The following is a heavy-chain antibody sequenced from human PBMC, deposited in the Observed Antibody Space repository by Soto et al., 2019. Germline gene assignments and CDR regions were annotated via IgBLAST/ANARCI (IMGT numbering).Heavy chain of an antibody. CDR3: ARINSSGWYAAIDY. J-gene: IGHJ4*02. D-gene: IGHD6-19*01. Sequence: QVQLVQSGAEVKKPGSSVKVSCKAPGGTFSSYAISWVRQAPGQRLEWMGGIIPIFGTANNAQKFQGRVTITADESTSTAYMELSSMISEDTAVYYCARINSSGWYAAIDYWGQGTLVTVSS. CDR2: IIPIFGTA. V-gene: IGHV1-69*12. CDR1: GGTFSSYA.